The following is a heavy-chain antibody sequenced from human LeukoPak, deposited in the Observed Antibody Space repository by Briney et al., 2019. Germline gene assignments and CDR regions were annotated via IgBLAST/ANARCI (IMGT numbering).Heavy chain of an antibody. CDR2: IYYSGST. Sequence: SETLSLTCTVSGGSISTYFWHWIRQPPGKGLEWIGYIYYSGSTNYNPSLKSRVTISVDTSKNQFSLKLSSVTAADTAVYYCARDRRPKFGAVINPLDSWGQGTLVTVSS. J-gene: IGHJ4*02. CDR1: GGSISTYF. D-gene: IGHD3-16*02. V-gene: IGHV4-59*01. CDR3: ARDRRPKFGAVINPLDS.